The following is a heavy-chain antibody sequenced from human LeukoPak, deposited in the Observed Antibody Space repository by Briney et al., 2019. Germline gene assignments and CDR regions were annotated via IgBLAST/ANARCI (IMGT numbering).Heavy chain of an antibody. D-gene: IGHD2-15*01. CDR1: GFTFSSYC. CDR2: IWYDGSNK. CDR3: ARAVGTRFDY. J-gene: IGHJ4*02. V-gene: IGHV3-33*01. Sequence: SGGSLRLSCAASGFTFSSYCMRSVSQEPGKWREWVAVIWYDGSNKYYADSVKGRFTISRDNSKNTLYLQMNSLRAEDTAVYYCARAVGTRFDYWGQGTLVTVSS.